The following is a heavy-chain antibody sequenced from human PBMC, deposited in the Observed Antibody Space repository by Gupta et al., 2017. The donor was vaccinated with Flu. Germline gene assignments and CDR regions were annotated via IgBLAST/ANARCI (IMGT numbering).Heavy chain of an antibody. CDR3: ARHRTVPIRNFDQ. J-gene: IGHJ4*02. Sequence: RLQESRPRSVPTSETLSLTSTVSSDSITVSSYSAWTRQPPRAPLEPIGPTYLVGQGTYNPAIKGRVSISVDTSKNRVSLKVTYGANDDTAVYFCARHRTVPIRNFDQWGQGIRVTVSS. D-gene: IGHD2-8*02. V-gene: IGHV4-39*01. CDR1: SDSITVSSY. CDR2: TYLVGQG.